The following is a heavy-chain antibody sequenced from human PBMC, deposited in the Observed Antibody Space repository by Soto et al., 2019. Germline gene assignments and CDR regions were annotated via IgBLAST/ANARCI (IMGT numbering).Heavy chain of an antibody. CDR2: IIPIFGTA. CDR1: GGTFSSYA. D-gene: IGHD2-2*01. J-gene: IGHJ6*01. Sequence: QVQLVQSGAEVKKPGSSVKVSCKASGGTFSSYAISWVRQAPGQGLEWMGGIIPIFGTANYAQKFQGRVTITADESTSTAYMELSRLRSEDTAVYYCASRGLPAAKEDGMDVWGQGTMVTVSS. V-gene: IGHV1-69*01. CDR3: ASRGLPAAKEDGMDV.